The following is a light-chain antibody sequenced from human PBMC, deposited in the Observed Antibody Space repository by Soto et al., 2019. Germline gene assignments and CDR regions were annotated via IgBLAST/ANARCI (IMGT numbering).Light chain of an antibody. CDR3: QQYNNWPPYT. V-gene: IGKV3-15*01. CDR2: GAS. CDR1: QSVSSN. J-gene: IGKJ2*01. Sequence: EIVMTQSPATLSVSPGERATLSCRASQSVSSNLAWYQQKPGQAPRLLIYGASTSATGTPAGFSGSGSGTEFTLPISRLQSEDFAVYYGQQYNNWPPYTCGQGTELEIK.